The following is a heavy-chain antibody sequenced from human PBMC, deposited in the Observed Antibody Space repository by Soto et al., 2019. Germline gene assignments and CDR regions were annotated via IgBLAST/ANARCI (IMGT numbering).Heavy chain of an antibody. D-gene: IGHD5-12*01. CDR2: IIPILGIA. CDR1: GGTFSSYT. CDR3: ARSGERWLQLFFY. V-gene: IGHV1-69*02. J-gene: IGHJ4*02. Sequence: QVQLVQSGAEVKKPGSSVKVSCKASGGTFSSYTISWVRQAPGQGLEWMGRIIPILGIANYARKFQGRATITADKSTSTAYMELSSLRSEDTAVYYCARSGERWLQLFFYWGQGTLVTVSS.